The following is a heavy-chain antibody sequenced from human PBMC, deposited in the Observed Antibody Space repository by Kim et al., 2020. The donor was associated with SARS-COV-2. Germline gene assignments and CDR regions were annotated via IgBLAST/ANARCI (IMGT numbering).Heavy chain of an antibody. J-gene: IGHJ5*02. CDR2: INAGTGNT. D-gene: IGHD4-17*01. CDR1: GYTFTSYA. Sequence: ASVKVSCKASGYTFTSYAMHWVRQAPGQRLEWMGWINAGTGNTKYSQKFQGRVTITRDTSASTAYMELSSLRSEDTAVYYCARDLGKGLTWVTTSLESWGQGTLVTVSS. CDR3: ARDLGKGLTWVTTSLES. V-gene: IGHV1-3*01.